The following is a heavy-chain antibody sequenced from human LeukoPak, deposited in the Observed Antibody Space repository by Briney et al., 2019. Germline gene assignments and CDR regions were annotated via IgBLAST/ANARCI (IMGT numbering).Heavy chain of an antibody. J-gene: IGHJ4*02. CDR1: GFVFSGNW. V-gene: IGHV3-7*01. CDR2: INSDGSGE. Sequence: GGSLRLSCAASGFVFSGNWMSWVRQAPGKGLEWVASINSDGSGEYYVDSVKGRFTISRDNAKNSLFLQMNSLRAEDTAVYLCVKNGRSFDYWGQGTLVTVSS. CDR3: VKNGRSFDY. D-gene: IGHD1-1*01.